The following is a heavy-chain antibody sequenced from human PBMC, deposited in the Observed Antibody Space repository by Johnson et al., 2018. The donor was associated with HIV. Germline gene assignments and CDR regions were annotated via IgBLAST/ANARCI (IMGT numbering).Heavy chain of an antibody. V-gene: IGHV3-20*04. D-gene: IGHD3-9*01. CDR3: ARTTRYYDCNAFDI. CDR1: GFSFGDYG. CDR2: INWNGGST. Sequence: VQLVESGGGIKGPGGSLRLSCAASGFSFGDYGMTWVRQAPGKGLEWVSGINWNGGSTGSADTVKGRFTISRDTAKNSLYLQMNSLRAEDTALYYCARTTRYYDCNAFDIWGRGTMVTVSS. J-gene: IGHJ3*02.